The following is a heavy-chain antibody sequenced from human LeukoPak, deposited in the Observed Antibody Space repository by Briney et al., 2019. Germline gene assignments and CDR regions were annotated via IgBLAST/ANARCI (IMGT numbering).Heavy chain of an antibody. J-gene: IGHJ5*02. CDR1: GGSISSSNW. Sequence: SETLSLTCAVSGGSISSSNWWSWVRQPPGKGLEWIGEIYHSGSTNYNPSLKSRVTISVDKSKNQFSLKLSSVTAADTAVYYCARVFVTAILHWFDPWGQGTLVTVSS. CDR3: ARVFVTAILHWFDP. D-gene: IGHD2-21*02. CDR2: IYHSGST. V-gene: IGHV4-4*02.